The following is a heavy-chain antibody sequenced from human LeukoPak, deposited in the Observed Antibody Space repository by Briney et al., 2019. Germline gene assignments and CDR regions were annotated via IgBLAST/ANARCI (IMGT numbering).Heavy chain of an antibody. Sequence: PSETLSLTAMVPGASLSSNYWDGLQHPPGKGLEWIGYISDTGKTESNPSLKSRVSISLDTSKNHFSLRLRSVTAADSATYYCATGYYEPFATWGPGIMVTVSS. V-gene: IGHV4-59*01. CDR2: ISDTGKT. D-gene: IGHD2/OR15-2a*01. CDR1: GASLSSNY. J-gene: IGHJ5*02. CDR3: ATGYYEPFAT.